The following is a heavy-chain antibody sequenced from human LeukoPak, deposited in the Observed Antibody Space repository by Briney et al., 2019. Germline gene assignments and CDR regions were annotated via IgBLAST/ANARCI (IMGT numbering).Heavy chain of an antibody. Sequence: NPSETLSLTCAVYGGSFSGYYWSWIRQPPGKGLEWIGEINHSGSTNYNPSLKSRVTISVDTSKNQFSLKLSSVTAADTAVYFCARRNILSGYYHFDYWGHGTLVTVSS. CDR1: GGSFSGYY. V-gene: IGHV4-34*01. CDR3: ARRNILSGYYHFDY. CDR2: INHSGST. J-gene: IGHJ4*01. D-gene: IGHD3-9*01.